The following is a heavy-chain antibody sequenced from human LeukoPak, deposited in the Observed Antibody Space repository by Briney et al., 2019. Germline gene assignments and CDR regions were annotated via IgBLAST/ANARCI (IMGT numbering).Heavy chain of an antibody. CDR1: GFTFSSYA. J-gene: IGHJ3*02. D-gene: IGHD3-22*01. V-gene: IGHV3-23*01. Sequence: PGGSLRLSCAASGFTFSSYAMSWVRQAPGKGLEWVSGISGSGGSTYYADSVKGRFTISRDNSKNTLYLQMNSLRAEDTAVYYCAKVLYYYDSSGYYLDAFDIWGQGTMVTVSS. CDR2: ISGSGGST. CDR3: AKVLYYYDSSGYYLDAFDI.